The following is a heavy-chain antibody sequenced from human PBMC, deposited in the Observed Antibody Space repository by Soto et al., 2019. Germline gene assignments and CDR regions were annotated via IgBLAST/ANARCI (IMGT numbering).Heavy chain of an antibody. Sequence: GASVKVSCKTSGYTFTGYYIHWVRQAPGQGLEWMGWINPYNGGTNYAQKFQGRVTMTRDTSISTAYMELSRLRSDDTAVYYCARVNVVVVAATREYYFDYWGQGTLVTGS. V-gene: IGHV1-2*02. CDR1: GYTFTGYY. D-gene: IGHD2-15*01. CDR3: ARVNVVVVAATREYYFDY. J-gene: IGHJ4*02. CDR2: INPYNGGT.